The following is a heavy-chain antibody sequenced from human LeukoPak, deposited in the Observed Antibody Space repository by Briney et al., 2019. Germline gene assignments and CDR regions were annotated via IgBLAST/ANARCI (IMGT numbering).Heavy chain of an antibody. CDR2: IKSKTDGGTT. J-gene: IGHJ4*02. D-gene: IGHD3-10*01. CDR3: TADYGSGSYDY. Sequence: GGSLRLSCAASGFTFSNAWMSWVRQAPGKGLEWVDRIKSKTDGGTTDYAAPVKGRFTISRDDSKNTLYLQMNSLKTEDTAVYYCTADYGSGSYDYWGQGTLVTVSS. CDR1: GFTFSNAW. V-gene: IGHV3-15*01.